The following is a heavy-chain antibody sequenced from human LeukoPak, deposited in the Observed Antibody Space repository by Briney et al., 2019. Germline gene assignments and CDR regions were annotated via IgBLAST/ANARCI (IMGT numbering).Heavy chain of an antibody. D-gene: IGHD3-22*01. CDR1: GGSFSGYY. Sequence: SETLSLTCAVYGGSFSGYYWSWIRQPPGKGLEWIGEINHSGSTNCNPSLKSRVTISVDTSKNQFSLQLSSMTAADTALYYCARGWQGYYDSSGYYLLDHWGQGTLVTVFS. V-gene: IGHV4-34*01. CDR3: ARGWQGYYDSSGYYLLDH. J-gene: IGHJ4*02. CDR2: INHSGST.